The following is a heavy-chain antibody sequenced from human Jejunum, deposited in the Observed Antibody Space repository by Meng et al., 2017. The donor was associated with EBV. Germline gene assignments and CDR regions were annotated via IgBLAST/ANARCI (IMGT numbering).Heavy chain of an antibody. CDR2: IYYSGST. J-gene: IGHJ4*02. V-gene: IGHV4-4*03. Sequence: GQARGSGQGLGAPLGPMSLLCVVFVDSIDSRNWWSWVRQSPERGLEWIGEIYYSGSTNYNPSLKSRVTILVDRSENHFSLHLSSVTAADTAVYYCVRGGDYCLVYWGQGTLVTVSS. CDR3: VRGGDYCLVY. D-gene: IGHD2-21*02. CDR1: VDSIDSRNW.